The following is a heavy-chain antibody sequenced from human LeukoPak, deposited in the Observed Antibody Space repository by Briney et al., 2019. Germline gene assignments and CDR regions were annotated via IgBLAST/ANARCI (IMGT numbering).Heavy chain of an antibody. V-gene: IGHV3-23*01. CDR1: GFTFSSYG. J-gene: IGHJ3*01. Sequence: PGGTLRLSCAASGFTFSSYGMSWVRQAPGKGLEWVSAISGSGGSTYYADSVKGRFTISRDNSKNSLYLQMNSLRAEDTALYYCATVAAAGSLYFQHWGQGTMVTVSS. CDR2: ISGSGGST. D-gene: IGHD6-13*01. CDR3: ATVAAAGSLYFQH.